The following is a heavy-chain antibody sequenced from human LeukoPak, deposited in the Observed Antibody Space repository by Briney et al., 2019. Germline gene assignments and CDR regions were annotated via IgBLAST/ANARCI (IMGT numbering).Heavy chain of an antibody. J-gene: IGHJ4*02. V-gene: IGHV3-30*02. CDR2: IRNDGSNQ. CDR3: AKVASGSYYNWPFDY. Sequence: GGSLRLSCAASGFTFSNYGMHWVRQAPGKGLEWVTFIRNDGSNQYSAASVKGRFTISRDNSKNTLYLQMNSLRAEDTAVYYCAKVASGSYYNWPFDYWGQGTLVTVSS. D-gene: IGHD1-26*01. CDR1: GFTFSNYG.